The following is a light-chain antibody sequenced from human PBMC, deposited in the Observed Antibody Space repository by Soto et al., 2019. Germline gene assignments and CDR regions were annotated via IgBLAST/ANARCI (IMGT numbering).Light chain of an antibody. CDR2: DVS. CDR1: SGDVGGYNY. CDR3: KSNTSTSTYV. Sequence: QSVLTQPVSVSGSPGQSITISCTGTSGDVGGYNYVSWYQQHPGKAPKLMIYDVSNRPSGVSNRFSGSKSGNTASLTISGLQAEDEAYNYCKSNTSTSTYVFATGTKLTV. J-gene: IGLJ1*01. V-gene: IGLV2-14*03.